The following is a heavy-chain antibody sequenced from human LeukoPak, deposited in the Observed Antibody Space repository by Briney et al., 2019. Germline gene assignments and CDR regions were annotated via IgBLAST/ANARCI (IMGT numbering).Heavy chain of an antibody. V-gene: IGHV1-69*04. Sequence: SVKVSSKASGGTFSSYTISWVRQAPGQGLEWMGRIIPILGIANYTQKFQGRVTITADKSTSTAYMELSSLRSEDTAVYYCARDYQAVAGTSYYYGMDVWGQGTTVTVSS. CDR1: GGTFSSYT. CDR2: IIPILGIA. D-gene: IGHD6-19*01. J-gene: IGHJ6*02. CDR3: ARDYQAVAGTSYYYGMDV.